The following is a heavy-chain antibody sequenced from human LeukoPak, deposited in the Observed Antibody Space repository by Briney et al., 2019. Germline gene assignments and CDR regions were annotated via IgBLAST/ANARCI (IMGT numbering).Heavy chain of an antibody. D-gene: IGHD2-2*01. CDR1: GVSISNLDYY. CDR2: IYTSGGT. V-gene: IGHV4-61*02. J-gene: IGHJ3*01. Sequence: SETLSLTCTVSGVSISNLDYYWTWIRQPAGKRLEWIGRIYTSGGTNYNPSLKSRVTMSVDKSKNQISLNLASLTAADTALYYCAGRGSSSGTFDVWGPGTFVTVSS. CDR3: AGRGSSSGTFDV.